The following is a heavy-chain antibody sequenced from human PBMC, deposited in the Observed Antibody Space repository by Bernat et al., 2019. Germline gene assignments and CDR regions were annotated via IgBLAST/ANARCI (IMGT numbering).Heavy chain of an antibody. Sequence: QMQLVQSGPEVKKPGTSVKVSCKASGFTFTSSAVQWVRQALGQRLEWIGWIVAGSGHTNYAQKYQERVSSARDMSTRTAYMELSSLRSEDTAVYYCAADGSSWRAFDIWGQGTMVTVSS. J-gene: IGHJ3*02. D-gene: IGHD6-13*01. CDR2: IVAGSGHT. CDR3: AADGSSWRAFDI. CDR1: GFTFTSSA. V-gene: IGHV1-58*01.